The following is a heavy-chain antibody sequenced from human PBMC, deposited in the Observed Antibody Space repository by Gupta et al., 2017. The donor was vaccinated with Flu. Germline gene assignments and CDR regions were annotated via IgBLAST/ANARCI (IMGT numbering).Heavy chain of an antibody. CDR1: SGSFSSSSYQ. J-gene: IGHJ4*02. D-gene: IGHD6-19*01. Sequence: ELQESDTGLLNPSETLWGTCTVTSGSFSSSSYQWGWIRQPLGKGLAWIGSICNSGRNYYNPSVKIRGNISVDTSKKQLCLMRRYVTAADTSVYFCTRHGYLGISLARLDYWGQGTLVTVSS. CDR2: ICNSGRN. V-gene: IGHV4-39*01. CDR3: TRHGYLGISLARLDY.